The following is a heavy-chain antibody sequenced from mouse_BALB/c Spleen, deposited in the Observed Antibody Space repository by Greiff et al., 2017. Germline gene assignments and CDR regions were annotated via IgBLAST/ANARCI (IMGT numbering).Heavy chain of an antibody. V-gene: IGHV1S81*02. CDR2: INPSNGRT. Sequence: QVQLQQPGAELVKPGASVKLSCKASGYTFTSYWMHWVKQRPGQGLEWIGEINPSNGRTNYNEKFKSKATLTVDKSSSTAYMQLSSLTSEDSAVYYCARNYYGYLYFDYWGQGTTLTVSS. CDR1: GYTFTSYW. CDR3: ARNYYGYLYFDY. D-gene: IGHD1-2*01. J-gene: IGHJ2*01.